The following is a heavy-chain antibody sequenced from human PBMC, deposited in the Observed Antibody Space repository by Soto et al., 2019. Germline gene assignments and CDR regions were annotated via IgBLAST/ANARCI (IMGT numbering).Heavy chain of an antibody. J-gene: IGHJ6*02. Sequence: GGSLRLSCAASGFTFSSHSMNWVRQAPGRGLEWVAAISGTSDYIYYADSVKGRFTISRDNAKTSLYIQMNSLRAEDTAVYYCARDHRYCSGSSCRPYYYYYGMDVWGQGTTVTVSS. V-gene: IGHV3-21*01. CDR2: ISGTSDYI. D-gene: IGHD2-15*01. CDR1: GFTFSSHS. CDR3: ARDHRYCSGSSCRPYYYYYGMDV.